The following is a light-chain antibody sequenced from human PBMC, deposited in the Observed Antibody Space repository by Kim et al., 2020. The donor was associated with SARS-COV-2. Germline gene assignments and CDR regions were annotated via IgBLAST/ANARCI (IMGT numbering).Light chain of an antibody. J-gene: IGLJ3*02. V-gene: IGLV10-54*02. CDR1: SNIVGNQG. CDR3: SALNSSLSAWV. Sequence: QAGLTQPPSVSKGLRQTATLTCTGNSNIVGNQGAAWLQQHQGHPPKLLSYRNNNRPSGISERFSASRSGNTASLSITGLQPEDEADYYSSALNSSLSAWVFGGGTKLTVL. CDR2: RNN.